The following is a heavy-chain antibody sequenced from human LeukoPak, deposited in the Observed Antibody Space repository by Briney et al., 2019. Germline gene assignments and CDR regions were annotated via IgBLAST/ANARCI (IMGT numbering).Heavy chain of an antibody. CDR2: IKSDGST. CDR1: GFTFSRYW. Sequence: GGSLRLSCAASGFTFSRYWMHWVRRAPGKGLVWVSRIKSDGSTNYADSVKGRFTISRDNAKNTVSLQMNSLRAEDTGVYYCARAPAEIGGYYPEYFRHWGQGTLVTVSS. J-gene: IGHJ1*01. CDR3: ARAPAEIGGYYPEYFRH. V-gene: IGHV3-74*01. D-gene: IGHD3-22*01.